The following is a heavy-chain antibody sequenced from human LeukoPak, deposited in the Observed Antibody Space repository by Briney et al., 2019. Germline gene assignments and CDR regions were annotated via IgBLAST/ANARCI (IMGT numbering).Heavy chain of an antibody. D-gene: IGHD4-23*01. CDR2: IYNSGST. CDR3: ARQAGGNSGPFDY. V-gene: IGHV4-59*08. CDR1: GGSISSINSNY. J-gene: IGHJ4*02. Sequence: SETLSLTCTVSGGSISSINSNYCSWIRQPPGKGLEWIGYIYNSGSTNYNPSLKSRVTISVDTSKNQFSLKLSSVTAADTAVYYCARQAGGNSGPFDYWGQGTVVAVSS.